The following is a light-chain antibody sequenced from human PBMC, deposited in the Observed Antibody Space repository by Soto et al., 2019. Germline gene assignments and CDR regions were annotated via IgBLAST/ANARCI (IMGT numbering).Light chain of an antibody. CDR2: DAS. J-gene: IGKJ5*01. V-gene: IGKV3-20*01. CDR1: QSVSSY. CDR3: QQYGSSPPIT. Sequence: EIVLTQSPATLSLSPGERATLSCRASQSVSSYLAWYQQKPGQAPRLLIYDASSRATGIPDRFSGSRSGTDFTLTISRLEPEDFAVYYCQQYGSSPPITFGLGTRLEIK.